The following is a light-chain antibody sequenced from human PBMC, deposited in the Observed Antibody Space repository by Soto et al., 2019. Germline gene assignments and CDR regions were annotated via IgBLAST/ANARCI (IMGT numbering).Light chain of an antibody. V-gene: IGKV3-20*01. J-gene: IGKJ1*01. CDR3: HPYGSSRT. Sequence: EIVLTQSPATLSLSPGERATLSCRASQSVSSYLAWYQQKPGQAPRLLIYGASSRATGIPDRFSGSGSGTDFTLTINRLEPEDFAVYYCHPYGSSRTFGQGTKVEIK. CDR2: GAS. CDR1: QSVSSY.